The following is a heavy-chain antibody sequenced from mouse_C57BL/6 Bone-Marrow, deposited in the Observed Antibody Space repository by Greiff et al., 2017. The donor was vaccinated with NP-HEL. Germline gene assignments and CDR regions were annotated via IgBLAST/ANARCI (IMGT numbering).Heavy chain of an antibody. J-gene: IGHJ4*01. CDR3: TTPYPFYAMGY. Sequence: EVQLQESGAELVRPGASVKLSCTASGFNIKDDYMHWVKQRPEQGLEWIGWIDPENGDTEYASKFQGKATITADTSSNTAYLQLSSLTSEDTAVYYCTTPYPFYAMGYRGQETPVTVSP. V-gene: IGHV14-4*01. CDR2: IDPENGDT. CDR1: GFNIKDDY.